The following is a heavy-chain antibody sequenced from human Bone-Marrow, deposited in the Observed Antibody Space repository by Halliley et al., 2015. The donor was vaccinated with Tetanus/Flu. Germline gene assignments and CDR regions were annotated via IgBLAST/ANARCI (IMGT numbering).Heavy chain of an antibody. CDR3: ARGNTPLSRDWFDP. CDR2: IFYRGRP. V-gene: IGHV4-59*09. D-gene: IGHD2-2*02. Sequence: WIGCIFYRGRPNYNPPLRSRVPISADTSKNQFSLKLSSVTAADTAGYYCARGNTPLSRDWFDPWGQGILVSVSS. J-gene: IGHJ5*02.